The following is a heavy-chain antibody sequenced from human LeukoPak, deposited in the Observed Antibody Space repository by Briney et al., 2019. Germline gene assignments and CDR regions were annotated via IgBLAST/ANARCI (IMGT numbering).Heavy chain of an antibody. V-gene: IGHV3-15*01. CDR2: IKSKTDGGTT. CDR3: TTDQGRYCSSTSCYVFDY. J-gene: IGHJ4*02. Sequence: GESLKISCAASGFTFSNAWISWVRQAPGKGLEWDGRIKSKTDGGTTDYAAPVKGRFTISRDDSKNTLYLQMNSLKTEDTAVYYCTTDQGRYCSSTSCYVFDYWGQGTLVTVSS. D-gene: IGHD2-2*01. CDR1: GFTFSNAW.